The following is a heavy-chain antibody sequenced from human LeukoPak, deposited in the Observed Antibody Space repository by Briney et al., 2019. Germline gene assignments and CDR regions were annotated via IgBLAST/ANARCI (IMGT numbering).Heavy chain of an antibody. CDR3: ARVYYDILTGYYLPDAFDI. CDR1: GYTFTGYY. D-gene: IGHD3-9*01. CDR2: INPNSGGT. Sequence: GASVKVSCKASGYTFTGYYMHWVRQAPGQGLEWMGWINPNSGGTNYAQKFQGRVTMTRDTSISTAYMELSRLRSDDTAVYYCARVYYDILTGYYLPDAFDIWGQGTMVTVSS. J-gene: IGHJ3*02. V-gene: IGHV1-2*02.